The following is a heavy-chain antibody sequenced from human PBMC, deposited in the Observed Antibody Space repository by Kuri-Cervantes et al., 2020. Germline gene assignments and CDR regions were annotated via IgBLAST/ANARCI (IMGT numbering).Heavy chain of an antibody. CDR3: ATNAIPRGELSAFDI. CDR2: FDPEDGET. V-gene: IGHV1-24*01. J-gene: IGHJ3*02. D-gene: IGHD1-26*01. CDR1: GYTFTSYD. Sequence: ASVKVSCKASGYTFTSYDINWVRQATGKGLEWMGGFDPEDGETIYAQKFQGRVTMTEDTSTDTAYMELSSLRSEDTAVYYCATNAIPRGELSAFDIWGQGTMVTVSS.